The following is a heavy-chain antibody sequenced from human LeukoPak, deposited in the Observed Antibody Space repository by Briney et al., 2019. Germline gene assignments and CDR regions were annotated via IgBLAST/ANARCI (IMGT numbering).Heavy chain of an antibody. D-gene: IGHD6-19*01. J-gene: IGHJ3*02. CDR3: ASGIAVAGIVDAFDI. Sequence: TSKTLSLTCGVSGYSISSGYYWGWIRQPPGKGLEWIGNFFPDGSTYKSPSLKSRVTISVDTSKKQLFLNMSSVTAADTAVYFCASGIAVAGIVDAFDIWGHGTMLTVSS. CDR2: FFPDGST. V-gene: IGHV4-38-2*01. CDR1: GYSISSGYY.